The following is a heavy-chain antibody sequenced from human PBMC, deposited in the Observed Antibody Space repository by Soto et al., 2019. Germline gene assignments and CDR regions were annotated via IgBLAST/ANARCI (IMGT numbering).Heavy chain of an antibody. J-gene: IGHJ4*02. D-gene: IGHD6-13*01. Sequence: QVQLVESGGGVVQPGRSLRLSCEASGFTFSSYAMHWVRQAPGKGLEWVAVISTDGRDKYHADSVKGRFTISRDNSKNTLFLQMNSLRPEDTAVYDCAKDHDLAEAGYYFDYWGQGTLVTVSS. CDR3: AKDHDLAEAGYYFDY. CDR1: GFTFSSYA. V-gene: IGHV3-30*01. CDR2: ISTDGRDK.